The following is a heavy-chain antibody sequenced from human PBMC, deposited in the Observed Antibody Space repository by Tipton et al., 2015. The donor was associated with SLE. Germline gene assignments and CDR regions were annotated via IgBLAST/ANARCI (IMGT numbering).Heavy chain of an antibody. CDR3: AKMDHWPLRFDY. D-gene: IGHD3/OR15-3a*01. CDR2: MYSGGNT. Sequence: SLRLSCKASGFAFSSYAMTWVRQAPGKGLEWVSVMYSGGNTYYADSVQGRLTISRDNSKSTLYLQMNSLRADDTAVYYCAKMDHWPLRFDYWGQGTLVAVSS. CDR1: GFAFSSYA. V-gene: IGHV3-23*05. J-gene: IGHJ4*02.